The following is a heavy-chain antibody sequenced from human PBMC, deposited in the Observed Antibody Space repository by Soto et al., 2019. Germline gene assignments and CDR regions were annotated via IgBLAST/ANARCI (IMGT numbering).Heavy chain of an antibody. D-gene: IGHD3-9*01. V-gene: IGHV4-30-2*01. J-gene: IGHJ2*01. CDR1: DGSISSGGYS. CDR2: IYHSGST. CDR3: ARVVGYYDILTGYYTSWYFDL. Sequence: QLQLQESGSGLVKPSQTLSLTCAVSDGSISSGGYSWSWIRQPPGKGLEWIGYIYHSGSTYYNPSLKSRVTISVDRSKNQFSLKLSSVTAADTAVYYCARVVGYYDILTGYYTSWYFDLWGRGTLVTVSS.